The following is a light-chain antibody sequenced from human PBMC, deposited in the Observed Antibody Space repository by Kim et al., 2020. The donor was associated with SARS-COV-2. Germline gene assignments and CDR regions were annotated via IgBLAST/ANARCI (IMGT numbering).Light chain of an antibody. Sequence: RVTISCAGSNSNIGAGYYFHWYHQLPGTAPNLLIYSNNNRPSGGPDRFSGSKSGTSASLAITGLQPEDEADYYCQSYDDSLRGYVFGTGTKVTVL. CDR3: QSYDDSLRGYV. V-gene: IGLV1-40*01. J-gene: IGLJ1*01. CDR2: SNN. CDR1: NSNIGAGYY.